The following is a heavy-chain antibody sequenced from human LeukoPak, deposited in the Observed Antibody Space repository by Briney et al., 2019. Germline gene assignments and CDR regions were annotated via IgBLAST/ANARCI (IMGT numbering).Heavy chain of an antibody. D-gene: IGHD1-1*01. CDR3: ARDNGWKDSYYYYGMDV. CDR1: GDSINSLDL. CDR2: MYLSGTT. V-gene: IGHV4-4*02. Sequence: PSGTLSLTCTVSGDSINSLDLWSWVRQPPGKGLEWIGEMYLSGTTHSNPSVKSRVTISIDKSKNQFSLKLSSVTAADTAVYYCARDNGWKDSYYYYGMDVWGQGTTVTVYS. J-gene: IGHJ6*02.